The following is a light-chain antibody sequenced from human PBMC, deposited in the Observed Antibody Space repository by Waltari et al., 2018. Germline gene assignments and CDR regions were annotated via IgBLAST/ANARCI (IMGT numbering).Light chain of an antibody. CDR3: MQGSHWPWT. Sequence: DVVMTQSPLSLPVTLGQPASISCRSSQSLVSSDGNTYFNWFQQRPDQSPRRLLYKVSNRDSGVPDRFSGSGSGADFTLRISRVEAEDVGIYYCMQGSHWPWTFGQGTKVEIK. V-gene: IGKV2-30*01. CDR2: KVS. J-gene: IGKJ1*01. CDR1: QSLVSSDGNTY.